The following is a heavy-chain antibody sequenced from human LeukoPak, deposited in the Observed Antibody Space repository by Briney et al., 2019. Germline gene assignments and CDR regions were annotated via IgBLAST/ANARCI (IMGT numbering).Heavy chain of an antibody. CDR2: KKQEGSEK. CDR1: GFTFSSHW. V-gene: IGHV3-7*01. CDR3: ARSRISTIFGVVIHGDAFDI. J-gene: IGHJ3*02. D-gene: IGHD3-3*01. Sequence: PGGSLRLSCAASGFTFSSHWMIWVPPPPGKGLEGVANKKQEGSEKYYVDSVKGRFTISRDNAKNSLYLQMNSLRAEDTAVYYCARSRISTIFGVVIHGDAFDIWGQGTMVTVSS.